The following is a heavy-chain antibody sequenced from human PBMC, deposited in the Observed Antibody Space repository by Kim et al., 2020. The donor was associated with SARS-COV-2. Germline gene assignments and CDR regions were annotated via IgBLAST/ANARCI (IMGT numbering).Heavy chain of an antibody. D-gene: IGHD3-10*01. CDR3: ARDRPLLWFGELAFDGAFDI. J-gene: IGHJ3*02. V-gene: IGHV3-11*06. Sequence: GRFTISRDNAKNSLYLQMNSLRAEDTAMYYCARDRPLLWFGELAFDGAFDIWGQGTMVTVSS.